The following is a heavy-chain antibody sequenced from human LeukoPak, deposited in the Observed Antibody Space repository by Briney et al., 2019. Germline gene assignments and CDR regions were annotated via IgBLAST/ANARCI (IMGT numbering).Heavy chain of an antibody. CDR1: GGSISSYY. D-gene: IGHD6-19*01. V-gene: IGHV4-59*08. CDR2: IYYSGST. Sequence: PSETLSLTCTVSGGSISSYYWSWIRQPPGKGLEGIGYIYYSGSTNYNPSLKSRVTISVDTSKNQFSLKLSSVTAADTAVYYCASRPTYSSGWYFDYWGQGTLVTVSS. J-gene: IGHJ4*02. CDR3: ASRPTYSSGWYFDY.